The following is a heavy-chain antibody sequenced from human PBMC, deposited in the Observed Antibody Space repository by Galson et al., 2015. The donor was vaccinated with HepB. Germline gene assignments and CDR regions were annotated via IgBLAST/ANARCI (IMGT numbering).Heavy chain of an antibody. CDR3: ARGALVVGVSSTQNNWCGP. CDR2: ISAYTRQT. CDR1: GYSFSRYS. D-gene: IGHD2-15*01. J-gene: IGHJ5*02. V-gene: IGHV1-18*04. Sequence: SVKVSCKAFGYSFSRYSITWVRQAPGHALVWMGWISAYTRQTNYAQKFQGRVTMTTDTSTSTAYMELRRLRSDDPAVYFCARGALVVGVSSTQNNWCGPWGQGTLVTVSS.